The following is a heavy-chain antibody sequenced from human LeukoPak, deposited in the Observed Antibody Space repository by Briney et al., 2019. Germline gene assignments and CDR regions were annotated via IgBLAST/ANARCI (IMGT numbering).Heavy chain of an antibody. D-gene: IGHD7-27*01. CDR3: ASDWADAFDI. V-gene: IGHV3-30-3*01. J-gene: IGHJ3*02. CDR2: ISYDGSNK. Sequence: GGSLRLSCAASGFTISSYAMHWVRQAPGKGLEWVAVISYDGSNKYYADSVKGRFTISRDNSKNTLYLQMNSLRAEDTAVYYCASDWADAFDIWGQGTMVTVSS. CDR1: GFTISSYA.